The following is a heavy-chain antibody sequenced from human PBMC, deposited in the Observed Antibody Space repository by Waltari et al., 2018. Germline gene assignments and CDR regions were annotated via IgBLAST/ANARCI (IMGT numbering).Heavy chain of an antibody. D-gene: IGHD1-26*01. J-gene: IGHJ4*02. V-gene: IGHV4-34*01. CDR1: GGSFSGYY. Sequence: QVQLQQWGAGLLKPSETLSLTCAVYGGSFSGYYWSWIRQPPGKGLEWIGEINHSGSTNYNPSLKSRVTISVDTSKNQFSLKLSSVTAADTAVYYCARGDEGVGATLYWGQGTLVTVSS. CDR3: ARGDEGVGATLY. CDR2: INHSGST.